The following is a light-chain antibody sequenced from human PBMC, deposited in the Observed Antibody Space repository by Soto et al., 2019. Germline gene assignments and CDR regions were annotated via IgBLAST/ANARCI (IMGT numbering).Light chain of an antibody. CDR1: SSDVGGYNY. CDR2: EVS. V-gene: IGLV2-14*01. J-gene: IGLJ1*01. Sequence: QSVLTQPASVSGSPGQSTTISCTGGSSDVGGYNYVSWYQQHPGKAPKLMIYEVSNRPSGVSNRFSGSKSGNTASLTISGLQAEDEADYYCSSYTSSSTVFGTGTKVTVL. CDR3: SSYTSSSTV.